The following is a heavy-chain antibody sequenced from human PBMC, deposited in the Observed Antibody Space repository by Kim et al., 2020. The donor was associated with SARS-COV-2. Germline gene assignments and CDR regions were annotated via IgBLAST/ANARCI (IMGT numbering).Heavy chain of an antibody. CDR2: IIPILGIA. Sequence: SVKVSCKASGGTFSSYAISWVRQAPGQGLEWMGRIIPILGIANYAQKFQGRVTITADKSTSTAYMELSSLRSEDTAVYYCAGRPQFLGYCSSTSCPKKPDFDYWGQGTLVTVSS. CDR1: GGTFSSYA. CDR3: AGRPQFLGYCSSTSCPKKPDFDY. D-gene: IGHD2-2*01. V-gene: IGHV1-69*04. J-gene: IGHJ4*02.